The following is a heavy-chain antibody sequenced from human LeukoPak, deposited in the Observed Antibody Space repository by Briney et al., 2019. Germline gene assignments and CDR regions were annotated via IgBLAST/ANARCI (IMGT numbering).Heavy chain of an antibody. CDR3: AKDALQVGGYFDY. CDR2: IRYDGSNK. J-gene: IGHJ4*02. CDR1: GFTFSSYG. D-gene: IGHD1-26*01. Sequence: GGSLRLSCAASGFTFSSYGMHWVRQAPGKGLEWVAFIRYDGSNKYYADSVKGRFTISRDNSKNTLYLQVNSLRAEDTAVYYCAKDALQVGGYFDYWGQGTLVTVSS. V-gene: IGHV3-30*02.